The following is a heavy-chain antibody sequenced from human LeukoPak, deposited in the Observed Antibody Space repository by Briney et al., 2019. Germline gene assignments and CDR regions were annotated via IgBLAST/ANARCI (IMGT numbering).Heavy chain of an antibody. CDR3: ARERQTATYPY. V-gene: IGHV1-69*05. CDR2: IIPIFGTA. J-gene: IGHJ4*02. Sequence: GASVKVSCKASGGTFSSYAISWVRQAPGQGLEWMGRIIPIFGTANYAQKFQGRVTITTDESTSTAYMELSGLRSEDTAVYYCARERQTATYPYWGQGTLVTVSS. D-gene: IGHD2-21*02. CDR1: GGTFSSYA.